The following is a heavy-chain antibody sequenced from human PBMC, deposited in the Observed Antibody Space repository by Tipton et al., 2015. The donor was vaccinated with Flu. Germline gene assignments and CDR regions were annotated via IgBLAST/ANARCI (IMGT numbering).Heavy chain of an antibody. D-gene: IGHD1-26*01. CDR3: ARYGTYDGSRYFQH. Sequence: TLSLTCTVSGGSISTYYWSWIRQPPGKGLEWIGYIYYSGRTNYNPSLKSRVTISVDTSKNQFSLKLSSVTAADTAVYYCARYGTYDGSRYFQHWGQGTLVTVFS. J-gene: IGHJ1*01. CDR1: GGSISTYY. CDR2: IYYSGRT. V-gene: IGHV4-59*01.